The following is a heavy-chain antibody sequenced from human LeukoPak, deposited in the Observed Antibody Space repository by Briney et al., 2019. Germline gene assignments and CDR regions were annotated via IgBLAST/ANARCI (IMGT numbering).Heavy chain of an antibody. J-gene: IGHJ6*02. D-gene: IGHD2-2*02. Sequence: SVKVSCKASGGTFSSYAISWVRQAPGQGLEWMGGIIPIFGTANYAQKFQGRVTITADEYTSTAYMELSSLRSEDTAVYYCARGYCSSTSCYRNYYGMDVWGQGTTVTVSS. CDR1: GGTFSSYA. CDR2: IIPIFGTA. V-gene: IGHV1-69*01. CDR3: ARGYCSSTSCYRNYYGMDV.